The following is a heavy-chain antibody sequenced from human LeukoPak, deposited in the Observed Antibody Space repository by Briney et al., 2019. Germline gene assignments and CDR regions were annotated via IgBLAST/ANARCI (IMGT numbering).Heavy chain of an antibody. CDR1: GFSFSNYG. D-gene: IGHD6-19*01. Sequence: GGSLRLSCAASGFSFSNYGMSWVRQAPGEGLEWVSAISDSTWYADSVKGRFTISRDSSQNTVYLQMNSLRADDTAVYYCVRDPRDGAWFLDYWGLGTLVTVSS. J-gene: IGHJ4*02. V-gene: IGHV3-23*01. CDR3: VRDPRDGAWFLDY. CDR2: ISDST.